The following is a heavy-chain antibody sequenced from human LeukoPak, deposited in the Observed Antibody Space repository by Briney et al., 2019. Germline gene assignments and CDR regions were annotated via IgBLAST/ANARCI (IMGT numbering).Heavy chain of an antibody. D-gene: IGHD3-9*01. J-gene: IGHJ4*02. V-gene: IGHV1-18*01. CDR2: ISAYNGNT. Sequence: ASVKVSCKASGYTFTSYGISWVRQAPGQGLEWMGWISAYNGNTNYAQKLQGRVTMTTDTSTSTAYMELRSLRSDDTAVYYCARDRYDILTGYKLLDYWGQGTLVTVSS. CDR1: GYTFTSYG. CDR3: ARDRYDILTGYKLLDY.